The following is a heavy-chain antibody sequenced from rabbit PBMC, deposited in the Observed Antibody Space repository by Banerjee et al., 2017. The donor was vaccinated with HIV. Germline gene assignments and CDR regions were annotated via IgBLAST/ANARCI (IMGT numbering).Heavy chain of an antibody. D-gene: IGHD6-1*01. CDR2: IYTTSGST. CDR3: ARATLYYVADADYGYASFYL. CDR1: GFSFSGNDY. V-gene: IGHV1S43*01. Sequence: QSLEESGGDLVKPGASLTLTCTASGFSFSGNDYMCWVRQAPGKGLEWIACIYTTSGSTWYASWVNGRFTISRSTSLNTVDLKMTSLTAADTATYFCARATLYYVADADYGYASFYLWGPGTLVTVS. J-gene: IGHJ4*01.